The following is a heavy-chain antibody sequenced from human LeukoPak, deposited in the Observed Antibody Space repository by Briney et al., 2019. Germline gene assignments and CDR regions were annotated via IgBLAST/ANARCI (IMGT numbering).Heavy chain of an antibody. D-gene: IGHD3-9*01. CDR3: ARVTGYMIEDYFDY. Sequence: SETLCLTCAVSGVSISSYYWSWIRQPPGKGLEWIGYIYYTGSTNYNPSLKSRVTISVDTSKNQFSLKLRSVTAADTAVYYCARVTGYMIEDYFDYWGQGILVTVSS. V-gene: IGHV4-59*01. CDR2: IYYTGST. J-gene: IGHJ4*02. CDR1: GVSISSYY.